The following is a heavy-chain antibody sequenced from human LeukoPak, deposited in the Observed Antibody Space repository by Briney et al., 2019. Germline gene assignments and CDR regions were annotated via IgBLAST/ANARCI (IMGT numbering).Heavy chain of an antibody. D-gene: IGHD3-10*01. J-gene: IGHJ5*02. V-gene: IGHV4-30-2*01. Sequence: KPSETLSLTCAVSGGSISSGGYSWSWIRQPPGKDLEWIGYIYHSGSTYYNPSLKSRVTISVDRSKNQFSLKLSSVTAADTAVYYCARALLWFGEPLGWFDPWGQGTLVTVSS. CDR1: GGSISSGGYS. CDR2: IYHSGST. CDR3: ARALLWFGEPLGWFDP.